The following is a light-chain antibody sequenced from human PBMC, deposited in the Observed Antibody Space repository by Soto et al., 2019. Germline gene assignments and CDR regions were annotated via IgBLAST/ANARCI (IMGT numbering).Light chain of an antibody. Sequence: EIVLTQSPATLSLSPGERATLSCRASQSVSSYLAWCQQKPGQAPRLLIYDASNRATGIPARFSGSGSGTDFTITFSSLEPEDFAVNYCQQRSNWPPYTFGQGTKLKIK. V-gene: IGKV3-11*01. CDR1: QSVSSY. J-gene: IGKJ2*01. CDR2: DAS. CDR3: QQRSNWPPYT.